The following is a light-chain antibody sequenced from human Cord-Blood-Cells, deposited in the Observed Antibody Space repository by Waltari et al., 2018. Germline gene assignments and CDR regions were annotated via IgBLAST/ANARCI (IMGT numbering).Light chain of an antibody. J-gene: IGLJ3*02. CDR1: SSDVGGYNY. CDR2: EVS. Sequence: QPALTQPPSASGSPGQSVTISCTGTSSDVGGYNYVSWYHQHPGKAPKLMIYEVSKRPSGVPDRFSGSKSGNTASLTVSGLQAEDEADYYCSSYAGSNNLVFGGGTKLTVL. V-gene: IGLV2-8*01. CDR3: SSYAGSNNLV.